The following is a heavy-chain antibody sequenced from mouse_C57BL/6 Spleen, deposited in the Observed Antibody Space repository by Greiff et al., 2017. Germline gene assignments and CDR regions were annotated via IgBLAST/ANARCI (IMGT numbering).Heavy chain of an antibody. V-gene: IGHV1-59*01. CDR3: ARGGTLYAMDY. Sequence: QVQLQQPGAELVRPGTSVKLSCKASGYTFTSYWMHWVKQRPGQGLEWIGVIDPSDSYTNYNQKFKGKATLTVDTSSSTAYMQLSSLTSEDSAVYYCARGGTLYAMDYEGQGTSVTVSS. CDR1: GYTFTSYW. J-gene: IGHJ4*01. CDR2: IDPSDSYT. D-gene: IGHD3-3*01.